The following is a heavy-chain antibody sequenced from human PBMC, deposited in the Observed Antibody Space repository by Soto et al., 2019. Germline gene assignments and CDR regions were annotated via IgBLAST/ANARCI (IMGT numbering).Heavy chain of an antibody. CDR2: IKDDGSEK. D-gene: IGHD5-12*01. CDR1: EVTFSTYW. J-gene: IGHJ4*02. CDR3: VLGAGWLPDY. Sequence: DVQLVESGGGLVQPGGSLRLSCAASEVTFSTYWINWVRQAPGKGLEWVAIIKDDGSEKFYADSVKGRFTISTDKAKRSLYLQMNSLRVEDTAVYYCVLGAGWLPDYWGQGTLVTVSS. V-gene: IGHV3-7*01.